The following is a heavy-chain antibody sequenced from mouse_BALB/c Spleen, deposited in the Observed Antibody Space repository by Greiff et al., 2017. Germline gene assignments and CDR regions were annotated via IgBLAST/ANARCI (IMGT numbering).Heavy chain of an antibody. CDR2: ISSGSSTI. CDR1: GFTFSSFG. D-gene: IGHD1-1*01. J-gene: IGHJ3*01. V-gene: IGHV5-17*02. CDR3: ARSRNYYGSPWFAY. Sequence: EVQLVESGGGLVQPGGSRKLSCAASGFTFSSFGMHWVRQAPEKGLERVAYISSGSSTIYYADTVKGRFTISRDNPKNTLFLQLTSLRSEDTAMYYCARSRNYYGSPWFAYWGQGTLVTVSA.